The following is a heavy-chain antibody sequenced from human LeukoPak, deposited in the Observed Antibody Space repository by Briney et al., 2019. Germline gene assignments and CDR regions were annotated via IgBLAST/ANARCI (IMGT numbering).Heavy chain of an antibody. D-gene: IGHD3-22*01. CDR1: GFTMRNHW. CDR2: ISYNGNNQ. V-gene: IGHV3-30-3*01. Sequence: GGSLRLSCAASGFTMRNHWMSWVRQAPGKGLEWVAMISYNGNNQRPADSVKGRFTVSRDNSKNTLYLQMNNLRAEDSAVYYCARDADTSGYFSFFDRWGQGTLVTVSS. J-gene: IGHJ4*02. CDR3: ARDADTSGYFSFFDR.